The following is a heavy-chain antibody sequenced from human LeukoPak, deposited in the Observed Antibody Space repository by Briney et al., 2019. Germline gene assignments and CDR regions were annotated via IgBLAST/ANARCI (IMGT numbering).Heavy chain of an antibody. CDR3: AKDKTTLVRGVMTH. V-gene: IGHV3-9*01. J-gene: IGHJ4*02. CDR2: IAWNSGST. Sequence: GGSLRLSCIASGFNFNDYAMHWVRQLPGKGLEWVSGIAWNSGSTGFVDSLRGRFTISRDNAKNSLYLEMTSLRSEDTAVYYCAKDKTTLVRGVMTHWGQGTLVTVSS. D-gene: IGHD3-10*01. CDR1: GFNFNDYA.